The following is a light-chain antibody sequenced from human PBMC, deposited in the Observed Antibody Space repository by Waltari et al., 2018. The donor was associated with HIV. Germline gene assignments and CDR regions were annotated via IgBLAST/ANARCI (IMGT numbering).Light chain of an antibody. CDR3: MQALQTPLP. Sequence: DIVLTHSPRSLPVTPGEAAYISCRSSQSLLHSNGINYLDWYLQKPGQSPQLLIYVGLIRASGVPARFRGSGLGTDFTLNISRVEAEDVGVYYCMQALQTPLPFGRGTKVEIK. CDR2: VGL. J-gene: IGKJ4*01. V-gene: IGKV2-28*01. CDR1: QSLLHSNGINY.